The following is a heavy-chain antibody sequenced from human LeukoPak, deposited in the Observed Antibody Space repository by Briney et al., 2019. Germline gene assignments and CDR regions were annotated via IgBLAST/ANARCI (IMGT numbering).Heavy chain of an antibody. Sequence: SETLSLTCTVSAGSVTNGDYYWSWLRQPPGKALEWIGLVYYTGSTYYTPSLEGRATISVDTSKNQFSLKLSSVTAADTAVYYCAREAGYCSGGSCYRYNWFDPWGQGTLVTVSS. J-gene: IGHJ5*02. CDR1: AGSVTNGDYY. CDR2: VYYTGST. V-gene: IGHV4-61*08. D-gene: IGHD2-15*01. CDR3: AREAGYCSGGSCYRYNWFDP.